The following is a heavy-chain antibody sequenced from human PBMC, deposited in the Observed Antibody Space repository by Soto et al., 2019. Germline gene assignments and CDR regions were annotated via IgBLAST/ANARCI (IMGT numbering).Heavy chain of an antibody. D-gene: IGHD5-12*01. Sequence: GGSLRLSCAASGFTFSSYWMSWVRQAPGKGLEWVANIKQDGSEKYYVDSVKGRFTISRDNAKNSLYLQMNSLRAEDTAVYYCARGSSGKVATIVVYWGQGTLVTVSS. V-gene: IGHV3-7*01. CDR2: IKQDGSEK. J-gene: IGHJ4*02. CDR3: ARGSSGKVATIVVY. CDR1: GFTFSSYW.